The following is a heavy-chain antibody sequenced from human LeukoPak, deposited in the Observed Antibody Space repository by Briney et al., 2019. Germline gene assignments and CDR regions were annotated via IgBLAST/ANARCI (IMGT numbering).Heavy chain of an antibody. CDR2: ISYDGSNK. CDR1: GFTFSSYG. V-gene: IGHV3-30*03. CDR3: ASSGIVVVSAGSDAFDI. Sequence: GGSLRLSCAASGFTFSSYGMHWVRQAPGKGLEWVAVISYDGSNKYYADSVKGRFTISRDNSKNTLYLQMNSLRAEDTAVYYCASSGIVVVSAGSDAFDIWGQGTKVTVSS. J-gene: IGHJ3*02. D-gene: IGHD2-21*01.